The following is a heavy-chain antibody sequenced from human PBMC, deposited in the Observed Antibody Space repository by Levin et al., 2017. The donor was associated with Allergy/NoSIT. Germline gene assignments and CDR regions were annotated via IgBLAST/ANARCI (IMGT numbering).Heavy chain of an antibody. D-gene: IGHD5-18*01. CDR1: GGSISSYY. CDR3: ARFQSAMVAKYYYYYMDV. Sequence: PSETLSLTCTVSGGSISSYYWTWIRQPPGKGLEWIGYIYYSGSTIYNPSLKSRLTISVDTSKNQFSLKLSSVTAADTAVYYCARFQSAMVAKYYYYYMDVWGKGTTVTVSS. J-gene: IGHJ6*03. CDR2: IYYSGST. V-gene: IGHV4-59*01.